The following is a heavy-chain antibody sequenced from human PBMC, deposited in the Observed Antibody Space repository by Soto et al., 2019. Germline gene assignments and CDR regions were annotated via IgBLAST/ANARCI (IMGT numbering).Heavy chain of an antibody. V-gene: IGHV1-3*01. CDR3: ARTDCSSTSCYNYYYYGMDV. CDR2: INPGNGDT. J-gene: IGHJ6*02. Sequence: GASVKVSCKTSGYSFTKYGLHWVRQAPGQRLEWMGWINPGNGDTKYSQKFQGRVTITRDTSATTAYMELSSLRSGDSAVSYCARTDCSSTSCYNYYYYGMDVWGQGTTVTVSS. D-gene: IGHD2-2*01. CDR1: GYSFTKYG.